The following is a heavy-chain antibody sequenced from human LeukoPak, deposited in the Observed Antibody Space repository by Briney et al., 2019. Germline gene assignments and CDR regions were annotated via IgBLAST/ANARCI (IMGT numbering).Heavy chain of an antibody. V-gene: IGHV4-38-2*01. D-gene: IGHD1-26*01. CDR1: GYSISSGYY. CDR2: IYHSGST. Sequence: SETLSLTCAVSGYSISSGYYWGWIRQPPGKGLEWIGSIYHSGSTYYNPSLKSRVTISVDTSKNQSSLKLSSVTAADTAVYYCASLPVERWFDPWGQGTLVTVSS. CDR3: ASLPVERWFDP. J-gene: IGHJ5*02.